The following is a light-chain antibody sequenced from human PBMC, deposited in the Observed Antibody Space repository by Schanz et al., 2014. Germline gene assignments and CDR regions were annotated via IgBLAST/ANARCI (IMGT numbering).Light chain of an antibody. V-gene: IGLV2-14*03. CDR2: DVS. CDR1: SSDVGGYNF. CDR3: SSYTVTSPLV. Sequence: QSALTQPASVSGSPGQSITISCTGTSSDVGGYNFVSWYQQHPGKAPKVIIYDVSNRPSGVSNRFSGSKSDVTASLTISGLQAEDEAEYYCSSYTVTSPLVFGGGAKLTV. J-gene: IGLJ2*01.